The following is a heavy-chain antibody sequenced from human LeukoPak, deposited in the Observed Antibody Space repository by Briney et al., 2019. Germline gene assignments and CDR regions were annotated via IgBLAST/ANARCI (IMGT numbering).Heavy chain of an antibody. CDR3: AKAPGGIVAY. Sequence: GGSLRLSCAASGFTFSSSAMSWVHQAPGKGLDWVSAISGSGGNTYYADSVKGRFTISRDNSKNTLYLQMNSLRAEDTAVYYCAKAPGGIVAYWGQGTLVTVSS. V-gene: IGHV3-23*01. CDR2: ISGSGGNT. CDR1: GFTFSSSA. J-gene: IGHJ4*02. D-gene: IGHD3-16*01.